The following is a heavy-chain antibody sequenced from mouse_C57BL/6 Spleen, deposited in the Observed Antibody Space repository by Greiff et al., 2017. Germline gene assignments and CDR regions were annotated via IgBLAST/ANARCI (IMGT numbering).Heavy chain of an antibody. D-gene: IGHD3-3*01. CDR2: IDPSDSYT. V-gene: IGHV1-69*01. Sequence: QVQLKQPGAELVMPGASVKLSCKASGYTFTSYWMHWVKQRPGQGLEWIGEIDPSDSYTNYNQKFKGKSTLTVDKSSSTAYMQLSSLTSEDSAVYYCAREGAGKYFDVWGTGTTVTVSS. J-gene: IGHJ1*03. CDR1: GYTFTSYW. CDR3: AREGAGKYFDV.